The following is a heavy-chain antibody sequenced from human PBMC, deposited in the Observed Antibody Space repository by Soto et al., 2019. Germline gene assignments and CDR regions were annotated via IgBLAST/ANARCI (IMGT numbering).Heavy chain of an antibody. V-gene: IGHV4-4*02. Sequence: PSETLSLTCAVSGGSFTSNNWWTWVRQPPGQGLEWIGEIYRTGSTNYNPSLKSQVTISLDKSENQFSLKVTSLTAADTAVYYCASRDPGTSVDYWGQGTLVTVS. CDR3: ASRDPGTSVDY. D-gene: IGHD1-7*01. J-gene: IGHJ4*02. CDR2: IYRTGST. CDR1: GGSFTSNNW.